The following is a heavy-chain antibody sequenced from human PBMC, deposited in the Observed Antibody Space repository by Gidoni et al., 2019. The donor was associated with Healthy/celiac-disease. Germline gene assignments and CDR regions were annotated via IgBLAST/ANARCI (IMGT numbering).Heavy chain of an antibody. J-gene: IGHJ4*02. CDR2: IIPIFGTA. Sequence: QVQLVQSGAEVKKPGSSVTVSCKASGGTFSSYAISWVRQAPGQGLEWMGGIIPIFGTANYAQKFQGRVTITADESTSTAYMELSSLRSEDTAVYYCARDRGIAAAGRPYYFDYWGQGTLVTVSS. V-gene: IGHV1-69*01. CDR1: GGTFSSYA. D-gene: IGHD6-13*01. CDR3: ARDRGIAAAGRPYYFDY.